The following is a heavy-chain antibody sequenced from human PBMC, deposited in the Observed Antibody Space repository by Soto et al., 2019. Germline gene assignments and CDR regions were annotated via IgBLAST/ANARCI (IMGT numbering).Heavy chain of an antibody. CDR1: GGSISGGDYY. CDR2: IFYSGST. J-gene: IGHJ4*02. Sequence: SETLSLTCTVSGGSISGGDYYWSWIRQSPGKGLEWIGYIFYSGSTYYSPSLKSRLSISIDTSKNQFSLKLKSVTAADTAFYYCARAESGNWYVYLDHWGPGTLVTSPQ. CDR3: ARAESGNWYVYLDH. D-gene: IGHD6-13*01. V-gene: IGHV4-30-4*01.